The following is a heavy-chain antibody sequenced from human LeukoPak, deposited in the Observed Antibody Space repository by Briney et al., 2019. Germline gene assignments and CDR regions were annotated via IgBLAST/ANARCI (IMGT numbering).Heavy chain of an antibody. D-gene: IGHD2-15*01. CDR3: ARDKRGRRGFDP. CDR2: INPNSGGT. V-gene: IGHV1-2*02. Sequence: GASVKVSCKASGYTFTSYDINWVRQATGQGLEWMGWINPNSGGTNYAQKFQGRVTMTRDTSISTAYMELSRLRSDDTAVYYCARDKRGRRGFDPWGQGTLVTVSS. J-gene: IGHJ5*02. CDR1: GYTFTSYD.